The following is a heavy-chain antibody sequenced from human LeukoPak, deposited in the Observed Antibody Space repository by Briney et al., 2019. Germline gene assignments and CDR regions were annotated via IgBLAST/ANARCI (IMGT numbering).Heavy chain of an antibody. CDR1: GYTFTSYG. CDR2: ISAYNGKT. V-gene: IGHV1-18*04. J-gene: IGHJ4*02. D-gene: IGHD4-17*01. Sequence: ASVKVSCKASGYTFTSYGISWVQQAPGQGLEWMGWISAYNGKTNYAPKFQGRVTMTTDTSTSTAYMDLRSLRSDDTAVYYCTRDGPDYGDYINFDYWGQGTLVTVSS. CDR3: TRDGPDYGDYINFDY.